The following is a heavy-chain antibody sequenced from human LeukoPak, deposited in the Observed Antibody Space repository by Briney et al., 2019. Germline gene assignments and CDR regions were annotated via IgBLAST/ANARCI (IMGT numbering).Heavy chain of an antibody. Sequence: GGSLRLSCAASGFTFSTYWMNWFRQTPGKGLEWVAKIRGDGGEKDHVASVKGRFTISRDNSKNTLYLQMNSLRAEDTAVYYCARGRYADYLDYWGQGTLVTVSS. CDR2: IRGDGGEK. CDR1: GFTFSTYW. D-gene: IGHD1-1*01. J-gene: IGHJ4*02. CDR3: ARGRYADYLDY. V-gene: IGHV3-7*01.